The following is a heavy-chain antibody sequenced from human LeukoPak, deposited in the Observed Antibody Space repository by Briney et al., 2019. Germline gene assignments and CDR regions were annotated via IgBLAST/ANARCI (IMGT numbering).Heavy chain of an antibody. CDR2: INPNSGGT. V-gene: IGHV1-2*02. CDR1: GYTFTGYY. Sequence: ASVKVSCKASGYTFTGYYMHWVRQAPGQGLEWMGWINPNSGGTNYAQKFQGRVTMTRDTSISTVYMELSRLGSDDTAVYYCARDLLVYDFWSGYSPHNWFDPWGQGTLVTVSS. CDR3: ARDLLVYDFWSGYSPHNWFDP. D-gene: IGHD3-3*01. J-gene: IGHJ5*02.